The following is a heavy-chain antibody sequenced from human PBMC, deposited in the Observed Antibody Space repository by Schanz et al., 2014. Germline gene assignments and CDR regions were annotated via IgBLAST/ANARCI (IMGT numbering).Heavy chain of an antibody. V-gene: IGHV4-59*01. Sequence: QVQLQESGPGLEKPSETLSLTCTASGGSISSYYWSWIRQPPGKGLEWIGYVYYSGSTNYYPSLKSRVTISVDTSKNQFSLELNSVTPADTAVYYCARGGGPEDVFDIWGQGTILTVSS. J-gene: IGHJ3*02. D-gene: IGHD5-12*01. CDR2: VYYSGST. CDR3: ARGGGPEDVFDI. CDR1: GGSISSYY.